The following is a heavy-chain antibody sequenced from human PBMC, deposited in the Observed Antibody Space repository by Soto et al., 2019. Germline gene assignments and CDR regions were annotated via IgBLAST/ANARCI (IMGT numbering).Heavy chain of an antibody. CDR3: ARTDRDFSGRDV. J-gene: IGHJ6*02. CDR2: ISAAGDP. CDR1: GFTFRNYD. V-gene: IGHV3-13*05. Sequence: EVQLVESGGGLVQPGGSLRLSCEASGFTFRNYDMHWVRQGTGKGLEWVSGISAAGDPDYADSVEGRFTISRANAQNSFFLQMNSLRVGDTAVYYCARTDRDFSGRDVGCQGTTVIVSS.